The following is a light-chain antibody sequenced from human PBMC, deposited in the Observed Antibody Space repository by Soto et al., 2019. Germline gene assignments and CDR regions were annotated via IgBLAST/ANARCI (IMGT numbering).Light chain of an antibody. V-gene: IGKV3-15*01. J-gene: IGKJ4*01. Sequence: EIVMTQSPATLSVSPGERATLSCRASQSVSSNLAWYQQKPGQAPRLLVYGASTRATGIPARFSGSGSGTQFTLTIRGLQSEDFATYYCQQYNNWPVTFGGGTKV. CDR1: QSVSSN. CDR3: QQYNNWPVT. CDR2: GAS.